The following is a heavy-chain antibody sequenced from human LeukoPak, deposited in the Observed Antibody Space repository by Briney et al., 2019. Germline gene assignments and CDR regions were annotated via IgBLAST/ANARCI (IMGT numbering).Heavy chain of an antibody. CDR1: GGTFSSYA. V-gene: IGHV1-69*13. J-gene: IGHJ6*02. CDR2: IIPMFGIG. Sequence: ASVKVSCTASGGTFSSYAISWVRQVPGQGLEWMGGIIPMFGIGNYAQKFQGRVTITADESTSTAYMELSSLRSEDTAVYYCARDPIAATGSPGYYGMDVWGQGTTVTVSS. D-gene: IGHD6-13*01. CDR3: ARDPIAATGSPGYYGMDV.